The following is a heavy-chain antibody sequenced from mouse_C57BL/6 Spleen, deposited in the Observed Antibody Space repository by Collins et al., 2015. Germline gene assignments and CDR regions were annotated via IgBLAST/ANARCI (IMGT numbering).Heavy chain of an antibody. CDR1: GFSLTSYG. CDR2: IWRGGST. J-gene: IGHJ4*01. D-gene: IGHD1-1*01. Sequence: TCTVSGFSLTSYGVHWVRQSPGKGLEWLGVIWRGGSTDYNAAFMSRLSITKDNSKSQVFFKMNSLQADDTATYYCAKEDYYGSSYYYAMDYWGQGTSVTVSS. V-gene: IGHV2-5*01. CDR3: AKEDYYGSSYYYAMDY.